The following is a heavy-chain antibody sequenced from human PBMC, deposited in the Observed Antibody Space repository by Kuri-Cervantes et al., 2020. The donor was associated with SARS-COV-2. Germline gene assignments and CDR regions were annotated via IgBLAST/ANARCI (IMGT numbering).Heavy chain of an antibody. D-gene: IGHD3-3*01. V-gene: IGHV4-59*08. CDR2: IYYSGST. CDR3: ARHVFDFWSGYARTYYYYYGMDV. J-gene: IGHJ6*02. Sequence: ESLKISCTVSGGSISSYYWSWIRQPPGKGLEWIGYIYYSGSTNYNPSLKSRVTISVDTPKNQFSLKLSSVTAVDTAVYYCARHVFDFWSGYARTYYYYYGMDVWGQGTTVTVSS. CDR1: GGSISSYY.